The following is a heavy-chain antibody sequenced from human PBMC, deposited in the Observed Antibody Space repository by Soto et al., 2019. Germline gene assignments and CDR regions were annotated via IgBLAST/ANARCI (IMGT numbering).Heavy chain of an antibody. CDR2: ISSSSSYI. V-gene: IGHV3-21*01. CDR1: GFTFSSYS. CDR3: AREVVVVVAAKPSRWFDP. Sequence: LRLSCAASGFTFSSYSMNWVRQAPGKGLEWVSSISSSSSYIYYADSVKGRFTISRDNAKNSLYLQMNSLRAEDTAVYYCAREVVVVVAAKPSRWFDPWGQGTLVTVSS. D-gene: IGHD2-15*01. J-gene: IGHJ5*02.